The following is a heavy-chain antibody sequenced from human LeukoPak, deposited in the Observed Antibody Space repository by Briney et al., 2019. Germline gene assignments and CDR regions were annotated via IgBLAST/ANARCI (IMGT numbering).Heavy chain of an antibody. J-gene: IGHJ4*02. CDR3: ARGTPGRCSNY. CDR1: GGSLSSYN. CDR2: IYYSGST. V-gene: IGHV4-59*01. Sequence: PSETLSLTCTVSGGSLSSYNWSWIRQPPGKGLEWIGYIYYSGSTNYNPSLKSRVTISVDTSKNQFSLKLSSVTAADTAVYCCARGTPGRCSNYWGQGTLVTVSS. D-gene: IGHD1-14*01.